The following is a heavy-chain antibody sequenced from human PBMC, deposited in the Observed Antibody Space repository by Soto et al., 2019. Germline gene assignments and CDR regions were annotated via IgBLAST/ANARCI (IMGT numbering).Heavy chain of an antibody. Sequence: GGSLRLSCAASGFTFSSYAMSWVRQAPGKGLEWVSAISGSGGSTYYADSVKGRFTISRDNSKNTLYLQMNSLRAEDTAVYYCAKDGLFGGGYYYYGMDVWGQGTTVTVSS. CDR1: GFTFSSYA. J-gene: IGHJ6*02. V-gene: IGHV3-23*01. CDR2: ISGSGGST. CDR3: AKDGLFGGGYYYYGMDV. D-gene: IGHD3-3*01.